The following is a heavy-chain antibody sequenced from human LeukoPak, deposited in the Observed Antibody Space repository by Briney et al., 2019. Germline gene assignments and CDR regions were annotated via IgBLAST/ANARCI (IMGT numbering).Heavy chain of an antibody. D-gene: IGHD3-16*02. V-gene: IGHV1-69*04. CDR1: GGTFSSYA. Sequence: SVKVSCKASGGTFSSYAISWVRQAPGQGPEWMGRIIPILGIANYAQKSQGRVTITADKSTSTAYMELSSLRSEDTAVYYCAREAIRLRLGELSLLGYFDYWGQGTLVTVSS. J-gene: IGHJ4*02. CDR3: AREAIRLRLGELSLLGYFDY. CDR2: IIPILGIA.